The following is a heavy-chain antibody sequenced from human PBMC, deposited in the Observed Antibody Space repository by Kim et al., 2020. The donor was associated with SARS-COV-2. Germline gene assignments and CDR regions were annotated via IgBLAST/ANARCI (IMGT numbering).Heavy chain of an antibody. D-gene: IGHD2-15*01. CDR3: ARGRGGLPYYYYGMDV. Sequence: GGSLRLSCAASGFTFSSYSMNWVRQAPGKGLEWVSYISSSSSTIYYADSVKGRFTISRDNAKNSLYLQMNSLRAEDTAVYYCARGRGGLPYYYYGMDVWGQGTTVTVSS. CDR2: ISSSSSTI. J-gene: IGHJ6*02. CDR1: GFTFSSYS. V-gene: IGHV3-48*04.